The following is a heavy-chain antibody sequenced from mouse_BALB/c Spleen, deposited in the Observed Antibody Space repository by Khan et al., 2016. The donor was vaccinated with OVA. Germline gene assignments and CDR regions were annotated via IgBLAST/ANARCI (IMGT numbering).Heavy chain of an antibody. V-gene: IGHV1-7*01. CDR1: GSTFTSYW. CDR2: INPSTDYT. Sequence: QVQLKQSGAELAKPGASVKMSCKASGSTFTSYWMHWVKQRSGQGLEWIGYINPSTDYTEYNQKFKDKATLTADKSSSTAYMQLTSLTSEDSAVYYCTNHSSSSAWFTYWGQGTLVTVSA. D-gene: IGHD1-1*01. J-gene: IGHJ3*01. CDR3: TNHSSSSAWFTY.